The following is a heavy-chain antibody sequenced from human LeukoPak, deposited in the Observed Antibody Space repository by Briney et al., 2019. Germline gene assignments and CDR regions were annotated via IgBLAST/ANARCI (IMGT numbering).Heavy chain of an antibody. CDR2: ISGSGTNT. V-gene: IGHV3-23*01. CDR1: GGSVSSGSSY. Sequence: PSETLSLTCTVSGGSVSSGSSYWSWIRQPPGKGLEWVSGISGSGTNTYYAASVKGRFTISRDNSKNTLYLQMNSLRAEDTAVYYCAKDPNGDYTGAFEMWGQGTMVSVSS. CDR3: AKDPNGDYTGAFEM. J-gene: IGHJ3*02. D-gene: IGHD4-17*01.